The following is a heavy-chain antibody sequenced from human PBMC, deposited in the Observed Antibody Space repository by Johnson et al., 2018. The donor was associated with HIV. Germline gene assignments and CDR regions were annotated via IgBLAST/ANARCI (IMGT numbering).Heavy chain of an antibody. D-gene: IGHD3-16*01. V-gene: IGHV3-11*04. J-gene: IGHJ3*02. Sequence: QVQLVESGGGLVKPGGSLRLSCAASGFTFSDYYMSWIRQAPGKGLEWVSYISSSTNTIYYADSVKGRFTISRDNAKNSLSLQMNSLKAEDTAVYFCVRDAFDYRDAGGRFGGAGFDIWGQGTVVTVSS. CDR3: VRDAFDYRDAGGRFGGAGFDI. CDR1: GFTFSDYY. CDR2: ISSSTNTI.